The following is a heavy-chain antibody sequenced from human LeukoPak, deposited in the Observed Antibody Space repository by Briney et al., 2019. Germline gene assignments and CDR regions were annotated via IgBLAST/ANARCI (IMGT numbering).Heavy chain of an antibody. CDR1: GITFSRYL. Sequence: GSLRLSCAASGITFSRYLMSLVRPAPGKGLEWVANTKQDGSERYYVDSVKGRFTISRDNAKKSLFLQTNSLRADDTAVYYCARDGTPFDFWGQGTLVTVSS. CDR3: ARDGTPFDF. J-gene: IGHJ4*02. V-gene: IGHV3-7*01. CDR2: TKQDGSER.